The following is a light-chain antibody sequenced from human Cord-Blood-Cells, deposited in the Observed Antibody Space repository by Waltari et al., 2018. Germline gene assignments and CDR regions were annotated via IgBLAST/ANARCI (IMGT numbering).Light chain of an antibody. Sequence: VIWMTQSPSLLSASPGDSDTISCLMSQNINSYLAWYQQKPGKAPELLIYAASTLQSGVPSRFSGSGSGTDFTLTISCLQSEDFATYYCQQYYSFPYTFGQGTKLEIK. J-gene: IGKJ2*01. CDR3: QQYYSFPYT. CDR2: AAS. CDR1: QNINSY. V-gene: IGKV1D-8*01.